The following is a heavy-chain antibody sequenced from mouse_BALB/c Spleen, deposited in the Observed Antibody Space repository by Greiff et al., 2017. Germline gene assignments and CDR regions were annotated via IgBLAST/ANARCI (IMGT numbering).Heavy chain of an antibody. D-gene: IGHD4-1*01. J-gene: IGHJ3*01. CDR1: GFTFSSFG. V-gene: IGHV5-17*02. CDR3: ASDTGTEFAY. Sequence: LVESGGGLVQPGGSRKLSCAASGFTFSSFGMHWVRQAPEKGLEWVAYISSGSSTIYYADTVKGRFTISRDNPKNTLFLQMTSLRSEDTAMYYCASDTGTEFAYWGQGTLVTVSA. CDR2: ISSGSSTI.